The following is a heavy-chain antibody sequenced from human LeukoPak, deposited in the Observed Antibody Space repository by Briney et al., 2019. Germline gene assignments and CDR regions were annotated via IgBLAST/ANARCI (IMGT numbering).Heavy chain of an antibody. D-gene: IGHD6-19*01. V-gene: IGHV1-8*03. CDR1: GYTFTDYY. J-gene: IGHJ6*03. CDR3: ARGAGGSGWLYYYYYYMDV. Sequence: ASVKVSCKASGYTFTDYYMHWVRQAPGQGLEWMGWINPNSGNTGYAQKFQGRVTITRNTSISTAYMELSSLRSEDTAVYYCARGAGGSGWLYYYYYYMDVWGKGTTVTVSS. CDR2: INPNSGNT.